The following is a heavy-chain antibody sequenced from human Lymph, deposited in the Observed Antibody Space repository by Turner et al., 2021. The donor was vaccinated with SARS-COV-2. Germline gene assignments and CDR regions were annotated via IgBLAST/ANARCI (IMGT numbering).Heavy chain of an antibody. V-gene: IGHV3-30*04. CDR1: GFTFSSYA. D-gene: IGHD3-22*01. Sequence: QVQLVESGGGVVQPGRSLRRSCAASGFTFSSYAMHWVRQAPGKGLGWLAFISYDESDKYYADSVKGRFTFSRDNSKNTLYLRMNSLRAEDTAVYNCARDRDSSGWVDYWGQGTLVTVSS. J-gene: IGHJ4*02. CDR2: ISYDESDK. CDR3: ARDRDSSGWVDY.